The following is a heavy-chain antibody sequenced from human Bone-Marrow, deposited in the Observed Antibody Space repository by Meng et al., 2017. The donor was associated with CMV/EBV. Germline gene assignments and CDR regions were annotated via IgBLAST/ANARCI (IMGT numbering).Heavy chain of an antibody. CDR3: ARSGNSEYNYYGMDV. V-gene: IGHV3-30-3*01. CDR2: ISYDGSNK. Sequence: GESLKISCAASGFTFSSYAMHWVRQAPGKGLEWVAVISYDGSNKYYADSVKGRFTISRDNSKNTLYLQMNSLRAEDTAVYYCARSGNSEYNYYGMDVWGQGPTVTVSS. D-gene: IGHD4-23*01. CDR1: GFTFSSYA. J-gene: IGHJ6*02.